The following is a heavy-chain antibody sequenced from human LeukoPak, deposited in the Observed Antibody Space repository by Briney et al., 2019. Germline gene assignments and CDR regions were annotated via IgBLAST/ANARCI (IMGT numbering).Heavy chain of an antibody. CDR1: GFTFSSYA. D-gene: IGHD6-19*01. J-gene: IGHJ4*02. V-gene: IGHV3-30*04. CDR2: ISYDGSNK. CDR3: ARAIKAVAGTFHRDYYFDY. Sequence: GRSLRLSCAASGFTFSSYAMHWVRQAPGKGLEWVAVISYDGSNKYYADSVKGRFTISRDNSKNTLYLQMNSLRAEDTAVYYCARAIKAVAGTFHRDYYFDYWGQGTLVTVSS.